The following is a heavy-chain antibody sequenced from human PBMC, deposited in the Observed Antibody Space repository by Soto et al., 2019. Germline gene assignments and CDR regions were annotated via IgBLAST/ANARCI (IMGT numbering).Heavy chain of an antibody. J-gene: IGHJ6*03. CDR1: GFIFSDYY. Sequence: QEQLVESGGGLVKPGGSLRLSCGASGFIFSDYYMSWIRRAPGKGLEWISHISSGGGTINYADSVRGRSTISRDNAKTPRLLELPSLRAVDTALYYCARGGGEFYYHMDVWGKGTPVTVSS. V-gene: IGHV3-11*01. CDR3: ARGGGEFYYHMDV. D-gene: IGHD3-16*01. CDR2: ISSGGGTI.